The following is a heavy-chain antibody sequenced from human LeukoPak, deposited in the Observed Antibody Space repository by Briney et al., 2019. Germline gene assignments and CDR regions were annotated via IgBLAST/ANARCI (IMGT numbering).Heavy chain of an antibody. CDR1: GYSISTGYY. J-gene: IGHJ4*02. CDR3: ARAPLYHYDSSGYLFDY. Sequence: SETLSLTCTVSGYSISTGYYWDWIRQPPGKGLEWIGTFYHGGSTYYNPSLKSRVTISVDTSKNQFSLNLTSVTAADTAIYFCARAPLYHYDSSGYLFDYWGQGTLVTVSS. V-gene: IGHV4-38-2*02. D-gene: IGHD3-22*01. CDR2: FYHGGST.